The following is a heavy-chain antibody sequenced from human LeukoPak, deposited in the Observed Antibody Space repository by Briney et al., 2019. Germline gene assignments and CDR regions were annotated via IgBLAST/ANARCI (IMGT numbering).Heavy chain of an antibody. D-gene: IGHD2-2*01. CDR3: TTIGAVVVSVVSSYQKHGLDV. V-gene: IGHV3-30*04. CDR1: GFTFSSYA. J-gene: IGHJ6*02. Sequence: GGSLRLSCAASGFTFSSYAMHWVRQAPGKGLEWVAVISYDGSNKYYADSVKGRFTISRDNSKNTLYLQMNSLKTEDTAVYYCTTIGAVVVSVVSSYQKHGLDVWGQGTTVTVSS. CDR2: ISYDGSNK.